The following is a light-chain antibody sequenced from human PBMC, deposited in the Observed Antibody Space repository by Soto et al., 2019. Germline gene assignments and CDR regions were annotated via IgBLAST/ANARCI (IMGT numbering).Light chain of an antibody. CDR2: GSS. CDR3: QQSFTAPIT. J-gene: IGKJ5*01. V-gene: IGKV1-39*01. Sequence: DIQMTKSPSSLSASVGDRVTVTCRTSQSISNHLNWYQQKPGEAPKLLIYGSSSLHYGVPSRFSGSGSGSAFTLTISSLQPEDSATYYCQQSFTAPITFGQGTRLEIK. CDR1: QSISNH.